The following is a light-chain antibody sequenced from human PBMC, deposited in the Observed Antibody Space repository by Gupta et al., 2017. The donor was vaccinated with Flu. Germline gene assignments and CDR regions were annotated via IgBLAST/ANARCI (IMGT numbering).Light chain of an antibody. CDR3: QQDGTSPLFS. CDR1: QTVSTRF. V-gene: IGKV3D-20*01. J-gene: IGKJ3*01. Sequence: LSFSPGERATLACGASQTVSTRFLAWYQQKPGLAPRLLIHDTSSRATGVPDRFSGFGSGTNFTLTISRREPEDFATYYCQQDGTSPLFSFGHGTKVDFK. CDR2: DTS.